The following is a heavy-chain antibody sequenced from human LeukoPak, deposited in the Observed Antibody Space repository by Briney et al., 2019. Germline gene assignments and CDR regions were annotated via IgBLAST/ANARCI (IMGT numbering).Heavy chain of an antibody. CDR2: ISGSGGST. J-gene: IGHJ4*02. CDR1: GFTFTSYA. V-gene: IGHV3-23*01. D-gene: IGHD3-10*01. CDR3: ATRITLVRGVMLGGDC. Sequence: GGSLRLSCAASGFTFTSYAMNWVRQAPGKGLGWVSAISGSGGSTYYADSVKGRFTISKDNSKNTLYLQMNTLRAEDTAVYYCATRITLVRGVMLGGDCWGQGTLVTVFS.